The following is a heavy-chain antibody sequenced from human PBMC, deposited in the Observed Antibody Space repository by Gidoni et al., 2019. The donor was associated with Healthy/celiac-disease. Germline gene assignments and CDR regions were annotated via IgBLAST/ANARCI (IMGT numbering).Heavy chain of an antibody. CDR1: VGSISSSSYY. V-gene: IGHV4-39*01. J-gene: IGHJ4*02. CDR2: IYYSGST. D-gene: IGHD6-19*01. Sequence: QLQLQESGPGLVKPSETLSLTCTVSVGSISSSSYYWVWIRQPPGKGLEWIGIIYYSGSTYYNPSLKSRVTISVDTSKNQFSLKLSSVTAADTAVYYCARQGAGKVYWGQGTLVTVSS. CDR3: ARQGAGKVY.